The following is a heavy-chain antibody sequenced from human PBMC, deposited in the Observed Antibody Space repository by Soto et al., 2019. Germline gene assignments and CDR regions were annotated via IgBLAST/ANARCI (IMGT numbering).Heavy chain of an antibody. J-gene: IGHJ4*02. CDR2: ISSSSSYI. CDR1: GFTFSSYS. V-gene: IGHV3-21*01. CDR3: ARDRNYGSGSYKYYFDY. D-gene: IGHD3-10*01. Sequence: GGSLRLSCAASGFTFSSYSMNWVRQAPGKGLEWVSSISSSSSYIYYADSMKGRFTISRDNAKNSLYLQMNSLRAEDTAVYYCARDRNYGSGSYKYYFDYWGQGTLVTVSS.